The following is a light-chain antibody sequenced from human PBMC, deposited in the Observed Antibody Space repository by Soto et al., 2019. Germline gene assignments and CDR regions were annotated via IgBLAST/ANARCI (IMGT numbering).Light chain of an antibody. J-gene: IGKJ4*01. CDR1: QTISKY. CDR2: NAS. V-gene: IGKV3-11*01. CDR3: HHPTDSPFS. Sequence: EIVLTQSPAALSLPPGERATIFCKTSQTISKYLVWYQQKPGQAPRLLINNASNRATGIPARLNGSGSGTHFPLTISGLYPDHFAVYYFHHPTDSPFSFGRGTNVEIK.